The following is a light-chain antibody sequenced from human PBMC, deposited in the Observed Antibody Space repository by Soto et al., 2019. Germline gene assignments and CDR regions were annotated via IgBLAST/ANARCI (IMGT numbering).Light chain of an antibody. Sequence: QSALTQPASVSGSPGQSITISCTGTSSDVGSYNLVSWYQQHPGKAPKLMIYEGSKRPSGVSNRFSGSKSGNTASLTISGLQAEDEADYYCCSYAGSQTYVFGTGTKVTV. CDR2: EGS. CDR1: SSDVGSYNL. CDR3: CSYAGSQTYV. V-gene: IGLV2-23*01. J-gene: IGLJ1*01.